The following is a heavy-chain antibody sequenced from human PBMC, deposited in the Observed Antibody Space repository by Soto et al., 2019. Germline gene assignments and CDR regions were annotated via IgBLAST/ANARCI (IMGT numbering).Heavy chain of an antibody. D-gene: IGHD6-25*01. CDR1: AGSMSGYY. CDR3: ARAPRSGDCFEY. V-gene: IGHV4-59*01. CDR2: SYSGGST. J-gene: IGHJ4*02. Sequence: PSETLSRTCSVSAGSMSGYYWAWVRQPPGKGLEWIGYSYSGGSTFSNPSLKSRVTRSLDTSKKRFSLRLTSVTPADPAVYFCARAPRSGDCFEYWGQGTLVTVSS.